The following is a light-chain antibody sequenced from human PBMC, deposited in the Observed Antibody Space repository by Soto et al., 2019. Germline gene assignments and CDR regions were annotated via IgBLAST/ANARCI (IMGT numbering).Light chain of an antibody. V-gene: IGKV1-39*01. Sequence: DIQMTQSPSSLSASVGDRVTITCRASQSISSYLNWYQQKPGKAPKLLIYAASSLQSGVPSRFSGSGSGTDFTLTSSILQPEDFATYYCQQSYSTPPTFCQGTKLEIK. J-gene: IGKJ2*01. CDR2: AAS. CDR1: QSISSY. CDR3: QQSYSTPPT.